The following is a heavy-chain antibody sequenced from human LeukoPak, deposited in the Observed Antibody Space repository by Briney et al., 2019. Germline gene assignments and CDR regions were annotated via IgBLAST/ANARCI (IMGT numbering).Heavy chain of an antibody. J-gene: IGHJ5*02. Sequence: GASVKVSCKASGYTFTGYYMHWVLQAPGQGLGSIGWINPNSGGTNYAQKFQGRVTMTRDTSISTAYMELSRLRSDDTAVYYCARDITMVRGSGFDPWGQGNLVTVSS. CDR2: INPNSGGT. V-gene: IGHV1-2*02. D-gene: IGHD3-10*01. CDR1: GYTFTGYY. CDR3: ARDITMVRGSGFDP.